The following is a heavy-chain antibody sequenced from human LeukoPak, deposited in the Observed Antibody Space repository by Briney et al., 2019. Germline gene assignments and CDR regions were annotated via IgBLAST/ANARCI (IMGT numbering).Heavy chain of an antibody. CDR1: GYTFTSYG. Sequence: ASVKVSCKASGYTFTSYGISWVRQAPGQGLEWMGWISAYNGNTNYAQKLQGRVTMTTDTSTSTAYMELRSLRSDDTAVYYCARNDDFWSGYYSSFDPWGQGTLVTVSS. J-gene: IGHJ5*02. CDR3: ARNDDFWSGYYSSFDP. D-gene: IGHD3-3*01. V-gene: IGHV1-18*01. CDR2: ISAYNGNT.